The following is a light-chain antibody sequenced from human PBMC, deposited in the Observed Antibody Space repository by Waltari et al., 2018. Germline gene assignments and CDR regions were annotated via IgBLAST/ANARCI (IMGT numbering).Light chain of an antibody. CDR3: QHYNSYPYT. CDR2: KAC. V-gene: IGKV1-5*03. CDR1: QSISNW. J-gene: IGKJ2*01. Sequence: DIQMTQSPPTLSASVGDRITMSCRASQSISNWLAWYQQKPGKAPKLLIYKACDLETGVPSRFSGSGSGTEFTLTISSLQPDDFATYYCQHYNSYPYTFGQGTKLEIK.